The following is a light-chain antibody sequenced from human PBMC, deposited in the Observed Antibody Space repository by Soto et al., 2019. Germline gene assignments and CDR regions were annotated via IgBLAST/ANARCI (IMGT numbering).Light chain of an antibody. CDR3: EQDGSSPRT. Sequence: EIVLTQSPGTLSLSPGERATLSCRDSQSVSSSYLARYKQKPGEGPTLLIYDASSRATGITDRFTGSGSGTDFNLSISLLEPEDLAVYYCEQDGSSPRTFGPGTKVDIK. J-gene: IGKJ3*01. V-gene: IGKV3-20*01. CDR1: QSVSSSY. CDR2: DAS.